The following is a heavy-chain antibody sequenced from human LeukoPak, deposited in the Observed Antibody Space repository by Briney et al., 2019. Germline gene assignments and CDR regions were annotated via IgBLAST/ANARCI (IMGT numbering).Heavy chain of an antibody. J-gene: IGHJ4*02. CDR1: GYSFTTYW. CDR2: MYPGESDT. D-gene: IGHD6-19*01. Sequence: GESLKISCKGSGYSFTTYWIGWVRQMPGKGLEWMGIMYPGESDTRYSPSFQGQVTISADKSISTAYLQWSSLKASDTAMYYCARRSLDYYFDYWGQGTLVTVSS. V-gene: IGHV5-51*01. CDR3: ARRSLDYYFDY.